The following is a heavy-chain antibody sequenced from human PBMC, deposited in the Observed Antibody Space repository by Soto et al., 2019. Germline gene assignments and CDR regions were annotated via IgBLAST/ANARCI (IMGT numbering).Heavy chain of an antibody. Sequence: GGSLRVSCAASGFTFSSYAMSWVRQSPGKGLEWVSAISGSGGSTYYADSVKGRFTISRDNSKNTLYLQMNSLRAEDTAVYYCAKRAKKYYDSSGPDYWGQGTLVTVSS. J-gene: IGHJ4*02. V-gene: IGHV3-23*01. D-gene: IGHD3-22*01. CDR2: ISGSGGST. CDR1: GFTFSSYA. CDR3: AKRAKKYYDSSGPDY.